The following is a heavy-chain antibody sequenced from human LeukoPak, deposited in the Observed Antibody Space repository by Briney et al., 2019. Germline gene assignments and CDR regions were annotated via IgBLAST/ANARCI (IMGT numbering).Heavy chain of an antibody. CDR1: GGSISSSSYY. CDR3: ARLWLRRIDY. V-gene: IGHV4-39*01. D-gene: IGHD5-12*01. J-gene: IGHJ4*02. CDR2: IYYSGST. Sequence: SETLSLTCTVSGGSISSSSYYWGWIRQPSGKGLEWIGSIYYSGSTYYNPSLKSRVTISVDTSKNQFSLKLSSVTAADTAVYYCARLWLRRIDYWGQGTLVTVSS.